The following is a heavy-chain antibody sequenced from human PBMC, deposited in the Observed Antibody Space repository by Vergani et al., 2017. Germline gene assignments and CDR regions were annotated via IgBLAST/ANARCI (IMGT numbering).Heavy chain of an antibody. CDR3: ARQRPGSGWSPGDFDD. Sequence: QVRLQESGPGLVKPSQTLSLTCTLSGDAISRDTYSWNWVRQPPGKPLEWIGSVYYSGTTYYNPSLGGRVTMSIDKSKNHFSLTLTSVTAADTAVYFCARQRPGSGWSPGDFDDWGQGILVTVSS. CDR1: GDAISRDTYS. D-gene: IGHD6-19*01. V-gene: IGHV4-30-4*07. CDR2: VYYSGTT. J-gene: IGHJ4*02.